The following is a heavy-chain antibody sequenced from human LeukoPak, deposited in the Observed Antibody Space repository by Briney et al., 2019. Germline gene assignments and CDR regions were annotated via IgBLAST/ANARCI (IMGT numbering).Heavy chain of an antibody. CDR1: GGTFSSYA. CDR3: ARGYSGTYLGPLDS. CDR2: IIPIFGTA. V-gene: IGHV1-69*01. D-gene: IGHD1-26*01. J-gene: IGHJ4*02. Sequence: SVKVSCKASGGTFSSYAISWVRQAPGQGLEWMGGIIPIFGTANYAQKFQGRVTITADESTSTAYMELRSLRSDDTAVYYCARGYSGTYLGPLDSWGQGTPVTVSS.